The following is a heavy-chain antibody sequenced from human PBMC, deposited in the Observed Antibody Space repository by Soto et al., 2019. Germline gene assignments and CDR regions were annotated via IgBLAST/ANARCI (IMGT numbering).Heavy chain of an antibody. D-gene: IGHD2-2*01. V-gene: IGHV4-39*01. CDR1: GGSISSVSYY. J-gene: IGHJ5*02. CDR2: IYYSGSA. CDR3: ARLHCNSPNCVPLDP. Sequence: SETLSLTCSVSGGSISSVSYYWGWICQPPGKGLEWIGSIYYSGSAYYSPSLKSRVTMSVDTSKNQLSLELRSVTAADTAVYYCARLHCNSPNCVPLDPWGQGTLVT.